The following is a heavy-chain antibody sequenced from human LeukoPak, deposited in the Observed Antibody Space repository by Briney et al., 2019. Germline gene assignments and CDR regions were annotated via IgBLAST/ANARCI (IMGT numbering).Heavy chain of an antibody. CDR1: GGSFSGYY. CDR2: INHSGST. J-gene: IGHJ6*03. V-gene: IGHV4-34*01. Sequence: SETLSLTCAVYGGSFSGYYWSWIRQPPGKGLEWIGEINHSGSTNYNPSLKSRVTISVDTSKNQFSLKLSSVTAADTAVYYCARAGYDYVWGSYRYYYYMDVWGKGTTVTVSS. CDR3: ARAGYDYVWGSYRYYYYMDV. D-gene: IGHD3-16*02.